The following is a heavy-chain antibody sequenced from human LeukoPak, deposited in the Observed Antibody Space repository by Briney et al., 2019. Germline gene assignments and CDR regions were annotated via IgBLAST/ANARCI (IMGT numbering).Heavy chain of an antibody. CDR1: GFTFSSYG. CDR3: AEGPGFYFDY. V-gene: IGHV3-30*02. CDR2: IRYDGSDK. J-gene: IGHJ4*02. Sequence: GGSLRLSXAASGFTFSSYGMHWVRQAPGKGLEWVAFIRYDGSDKYYADSVKGRFTISRDNSKNTLYLQMNSLRAEDTAVYYCAEGPGFYFDYWGQGTLVTVSS.